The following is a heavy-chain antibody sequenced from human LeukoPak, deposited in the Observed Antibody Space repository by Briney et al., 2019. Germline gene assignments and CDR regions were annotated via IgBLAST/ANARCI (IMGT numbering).Heavy chain of an antibody. J-gene: IGHJ4*02. CDR1: GYTFNNHY. CDR3: ARQGTYSSAIGMGY. Sequence: VASVKVSYKASGYTFNNHYMYWVRQAPGQGLEWMGVINPSGGSTSYAQKFQGRVTMTRDTSTRTVYMEVNSLRSEDTAVYYCARQGTYSSAIGMGYWGQGTLVTVSS. D-gene: IGHD6-19*01. CDR2: INPSGGST. V-gene: IGHV1-46*02.